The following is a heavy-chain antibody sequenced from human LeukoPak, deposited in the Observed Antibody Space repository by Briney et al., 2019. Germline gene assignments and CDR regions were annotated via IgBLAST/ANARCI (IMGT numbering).Heavy chain of an antibody. CDR2: ISSSGSTI. CDR1: GFTFSSYS. D-gene: IGHD4-17*01. Sequence: GGSLRLSCAASGFTFSSYSMNWVRQAPGKGLEWVSYISSSGSTIYYADSVKGRFTISRDNAKNSLYLQMNSLRAEDTAVYYCAREYGDYWFDPWGQGTLVTVSS. V-gene: IGHV3-48*04. CDR3: AREYGDYWFDP. J-gene: IGHJ5*02.